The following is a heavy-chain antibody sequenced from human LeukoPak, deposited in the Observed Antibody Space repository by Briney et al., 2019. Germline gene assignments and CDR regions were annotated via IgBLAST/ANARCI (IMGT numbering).Heavy chain of an antibody. Sequence: SETLSLTCTVSGGSIIIYYWSWIRQPPGKGLEWIGYIYHDGSTNYNPSLKSRVTLSRDTSKNQFSLKLSSVTAADTAVYYCARAFGKQLWPRLDYWGQGSLVTVSS. CDR1: GGSIIIYY. V-gene: IGHV4-59*01. CDR3: ARAFGKQLWPRLDY. J-gene: IGHJ4*02. D-gene: IGHD1-1*01. CDR2: IYHDGST.